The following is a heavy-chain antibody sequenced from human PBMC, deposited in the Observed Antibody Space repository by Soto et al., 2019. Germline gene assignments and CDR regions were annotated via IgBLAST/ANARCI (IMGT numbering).Heavy chain of an antibody. CDR2: IYHRGST. CDR1: GGSISSSNW. J-gene: IGHJ4*02. D-gene: IGHD2-2*01. V-gene: IGHV4-4*02. Sequence: QVQLQESGPGLVKPSGTLSLTCAVSGGSISSSNWWSWVRQPPGKGLEWIGEIYHRGSTIYNPSLKGRVTISVDKSKNQFSLKLSSVTAADPAVYYCARVPADMIESENLWGQGTLVTVSS. CDR3: ARVPADMIESENL.